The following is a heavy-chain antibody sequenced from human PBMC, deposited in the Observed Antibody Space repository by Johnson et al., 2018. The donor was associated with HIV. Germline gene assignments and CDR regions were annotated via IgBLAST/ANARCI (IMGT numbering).Heavy chain of an antibody. Sequence: VQLVESGGGLVQRGGSLRLSCEASGFTLGSYDMHWVRQAAGKGLEWVSEIDSDGETYYPASVKGRFTTSRENYKNSFYLHMNSLRAGDTAVYYCARRSITSDGFDIWGQGKMVTVSS. CDR1: GFTLGSYD. J-gene: IGHJ3*02. V-gene: IGHV3-13*01. CDR3: ARRSITSDGFDI. D-gene: IGHD2-2*01. CDR2: IDSDGET.